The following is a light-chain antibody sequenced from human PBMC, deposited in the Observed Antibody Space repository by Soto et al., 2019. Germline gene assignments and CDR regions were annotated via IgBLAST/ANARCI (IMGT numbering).Light chain of an antibody. Sequence: EIVLTQSPGTLSLSPGERATLSCRASQYIGSAVAWYHQRSGQAPRLLIYGASTRATGIPARFSGSGSETEFTLTIRSLQSEDFAVYFCQQYNNWPSFGQGTRLEIK. CDR1: QYIGSA. V-gene: IGKV3-15*01. CDR3: QQYNNWPS. J-gene: IGKJ5*01. CDR2: GAS.